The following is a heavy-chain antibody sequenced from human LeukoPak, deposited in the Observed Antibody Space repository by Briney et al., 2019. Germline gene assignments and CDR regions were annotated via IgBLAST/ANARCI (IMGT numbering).Heavy chain of an antibody. Sequence: ASVKVSCKASGYTLNSYDINWVRQATGQGLEWMGWMNPNSGNTGYAQKFQGRVSITRNNSISPAHMVLSSLICEDPAVDYGVRVGIRAYSWFDPGGQRTLVTVSS. CDR1: GYTLNSYD. J-gene: IGHJ5*02. CDR3: VRVGIRAYSWFDP. CDR2: MNPNSGNT. D-gene: IGHD3-10*01. V-gene: IGHV1-8*03.